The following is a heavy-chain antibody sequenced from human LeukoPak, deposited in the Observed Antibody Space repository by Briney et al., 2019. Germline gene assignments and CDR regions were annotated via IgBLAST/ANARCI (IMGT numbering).Heavy chain of an antibody. Sequence: GGSLRLSCAASGFTVSSNYMSWVRQAPGKGLEWVSVIYSGGSTYYADSVKSRFTISRHNSKNTLYLQMNSLRAEDTAVYYCAKDFPPTVTTFSPGDVGYYYYYGMDVWGQGTTVTVSS. D-gene: IGHD4-17*01. CDR3: AKDFPPTVTTFSPGDVGYYYYYGMDV. V-gene: IGHV3-53*04. J-gene: IGHJ6*02. CDR2: IYSGGST. CDR1: GFTVSSNY.